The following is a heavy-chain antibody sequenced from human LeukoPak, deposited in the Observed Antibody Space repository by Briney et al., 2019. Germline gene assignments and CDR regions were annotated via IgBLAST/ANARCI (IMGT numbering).Heavy chain of an antibody. CDR2: ISSSGSTI. CDR3: ARSSSWDNDAFDI. Sequence: GGSLRLSCAASGFTFSDYYMSWIRQAPGKGLEWVSYISSSGSTIYYADSVKGRFTISRDNAKNSLYLQMNSLRAEDTAVYYCARSSSWDNDAFDIWGQGTMVTVSS. V-gene: IGHV3-11*04. CDR1: GFTFSDYY. J-gene: IGHJ3*02. D-gene: IGHD6-13*01.